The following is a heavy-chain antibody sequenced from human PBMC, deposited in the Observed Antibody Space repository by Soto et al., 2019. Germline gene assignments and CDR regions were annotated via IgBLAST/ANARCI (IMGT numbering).Heavy chain of an antibody. D-gene: IGHD2-15*01. CDR2: IYHSGST. J-gene: IGHJ4*02. Sequence: SETLSLTCTVSGDSMSSSSYFWGWVRQPPGKGLEWIGSIYHSGSTYYNPSLKSRVTISISADTSKSQFSLKLNSVTAADTAVYFCARTTGGSFLDYWGQGTLVTVSS. V-gene: IGHV4-39*01. CDR1: GDSMSSSSYF. CDR3: ARTTGGSFLDY.